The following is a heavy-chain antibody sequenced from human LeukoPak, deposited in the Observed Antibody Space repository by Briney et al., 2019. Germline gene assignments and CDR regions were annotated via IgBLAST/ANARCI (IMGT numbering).Heavy chain of an antibody. CDR2: MNPNSGNT. J-gene: IGHJ4*02. CDR1: GYTYTSYD. D-gene: IGHD3-10*01. CDR3: ARDHIYGSGSFDY. V-gene: IGHV1-8*01. Sequence: GASVKVSCKASGYTYTSYDINWVRQATGQGLEWMGWMNPNSGNTGYVQKFQGRVTMTRNTSISTAYVELSSLRSEDTAVYYCARDHIYGSGSFDYWGQGTLVTVSS.